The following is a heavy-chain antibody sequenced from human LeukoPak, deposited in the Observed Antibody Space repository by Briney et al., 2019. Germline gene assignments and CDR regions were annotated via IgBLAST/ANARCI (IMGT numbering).Heavy chain of an antibody. V-gene: IGHV3-21*04. J-gene: IGHJ6*02. CDR1: GFTFSSYA. Sequence: PGGSLRLSCAASGFTFSSYAMSWVRQAPGKGLEWVSSISSSSSYIYYADSVKGRFTISRDNAKNSLYLQMNSLRAEDTALYHCARGRGLKERRGYYYYGMDVWGQGTTVTVSS. CDR3: ARGRGLKERRGYYYYGMDV. CDR2: ISSSSSYI. D-gene: IGHD3-10*01.